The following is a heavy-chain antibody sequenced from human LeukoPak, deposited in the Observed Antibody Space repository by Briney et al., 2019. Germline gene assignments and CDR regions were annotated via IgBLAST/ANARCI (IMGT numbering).Heavy chain of an antibody. CDR2: IKKDGSEK. V-gene: IGHV3-7*01. Sequence: GSLRLSCAASGFTFSSYWMSWVRQAPGKGLEWVANIKKDGSEKYYVDSVKGRFTISRDNAKNSLYLQMNSLRAEYTAVYYCARAPRDSGWYPPWYFDYWGQGTLVTVSS. D-gene: IGHD6-19*01. J-gene: IGHJ4*02. CDR3: ARAPRDSGWYPPWYFDY. CDR1: GFTFSSYW.